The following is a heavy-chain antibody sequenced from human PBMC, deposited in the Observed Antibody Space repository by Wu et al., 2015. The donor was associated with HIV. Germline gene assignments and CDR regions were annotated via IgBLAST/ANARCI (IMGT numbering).Heavy chain of an antibody. J-gene: IGHJ5*02. CDR2: IIPIFGTA. Sequence: QVQLVQSGAEVKKPGSSVKVSCKASGGTFSSYAISWVRQAPGQGLEWMGGIIPIFGTANYAQKFQGRVTITTDESTSTAYMELSSLRSEDTAVYYCARSRVDETYGDYWDWFDPWGQGTLVTVSS. D-gene: IGHD4-17*01. CDR1: GGTFSSYA. CDR3: ARSRVDETYGDYWDWFDP. V-gene: IGHV1-69*05.